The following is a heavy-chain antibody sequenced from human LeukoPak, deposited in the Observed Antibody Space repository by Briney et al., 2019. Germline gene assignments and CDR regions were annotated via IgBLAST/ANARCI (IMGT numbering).Heavy chain of an antibody. Sequence: GGSLRLSCAASGFTFSSYGMSWVRQAPGKGLEWVSAISGSGGSTYYADSVKGRFTISRDNSKNTLYLQMNSLRAEDTAVYYCAKTVGYSGIAVAGAWGQGTLVTVSS. CDR3: AKTVGYSGIAVAGA. J-gene: IGHJ5*02. D-gene: IGHD6-19*01. CDR1: GFTFSSYG. CDR2: ISGSGGST. V-gene: IGHV3-23*01.